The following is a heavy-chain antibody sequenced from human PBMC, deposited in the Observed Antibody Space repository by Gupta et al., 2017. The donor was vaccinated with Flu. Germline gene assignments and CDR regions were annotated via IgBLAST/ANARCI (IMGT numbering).Heavy chain of an antibody. Sequence: GYYWSWIRQPPGKGLEWIGEINHSGSTNYNPSRKSRVTISVDTSKNQFSLKLSSVTAADTAVYYCARGARYCSSTSCSDYWGQGTLVTVSS. CDR3: ARGARYCSSTSCSDY. J-gene: IGHJ4*02. V-gene: IGHV4-34*01. CDR1: GYY. D-gene: IGHD2-2*01. CDR2: INHSGST.